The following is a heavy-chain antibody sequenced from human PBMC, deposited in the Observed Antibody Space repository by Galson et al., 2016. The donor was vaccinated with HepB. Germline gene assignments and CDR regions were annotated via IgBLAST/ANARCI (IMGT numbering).Heavy chain of an antibody. CDR2: INPINGGT. CDR1: GYGFNAYF. CDR3: TRDIGYCNVIKCGGWFDP. J-gene: IGHJ5*02. V-gene: IGHV1-46*02. D-gene: IGHD2-15*01. Sequence: SVKVSCKASGYGFNAYFLHWVRQAPGQGLEWMGIINPINGGTFYAQKFQGRLTLTRDTSASTVYLELSNLKSDDTAVYYCTRDIGYCNVIKCGGWFDPWGQGTQVTVSS.